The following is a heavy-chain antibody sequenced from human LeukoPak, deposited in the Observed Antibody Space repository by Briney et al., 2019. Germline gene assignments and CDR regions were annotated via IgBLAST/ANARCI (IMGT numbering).Heavy chain of an antibody. CDR1: GFSLSTSGMC. J-gene: IGHJ6*03. CDR2: IDWDDDK. V-gene: IGHV2-70*01. CDR3: ARIRMVTHYYYYMDV. Sequence: SGPALVKPTQTLTLTCTFSGFSLSTSGMCVSWIRQPPGKALEWLALIDWDDDKYYITALKTRLTISKDPSKNQVVLTMTNMDPVDTATYYCARIRMVTHYYYYMDVWGKGTTVTISS. D-gene: IGHD5-18*01.